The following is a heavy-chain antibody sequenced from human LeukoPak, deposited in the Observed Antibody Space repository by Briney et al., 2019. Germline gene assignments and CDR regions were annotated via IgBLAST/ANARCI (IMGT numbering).Heavy chain of an antibody. J-gene: IGHJ4*02. CDR3: ASKRSGYADY. D-gene: IGHD3-3*01. CDR1: GGSISSSSYY. CDR2: IYYSGST. V-gene: IGHV4-39*07. Sequence: SETLSLTCTVSGGSISSSSYYWGWIRQPPGKGLEWIGSIYYSGSTYYNPSLKSRVTISVDASKNQFSLKLSSVTAADTAVYYCASKRSGYADYWGQGTLVTVSS.